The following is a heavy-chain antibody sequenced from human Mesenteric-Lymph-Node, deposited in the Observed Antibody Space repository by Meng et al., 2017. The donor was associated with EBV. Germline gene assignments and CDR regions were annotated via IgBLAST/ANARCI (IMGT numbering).Heavy chain of an antibody. CDR1: GFTFISSA. D-gene: IGHD1-26*01. Sequence: EVQLLDSXXGXVXXGGXLSLSCAASGFTFISSAMSWVRQAPGKGLEWVSAFSGSGGSTYYADSVKGRFTISRDNSKNTLYLQMESLRAEDTAVYYCAALVGASGAFDYWGQGTLVTVSS. CDR2: FSGSGGST. J-gene: IGHJ4*02. V-gene: IGHV3-23*01. CDR3: AALVGASGAFDY.